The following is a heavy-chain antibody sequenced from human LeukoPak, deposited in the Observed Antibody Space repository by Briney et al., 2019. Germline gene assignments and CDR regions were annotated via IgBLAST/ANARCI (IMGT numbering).Heavy chain of an antibody. D-gene: IGHD2-2*01. V-gene: IGHV3-74*01. J-gene: IGHJ4*02. CDR2: INTDGSST. Sequence: GGSLRLSCAASGFTFSSYWMHRVRQSPGKGLVWVSRINTDGSSTSYADSVKGRFTISRDNAKNTLYLQLNSLRAEDTAVYYCARDSSSWDLFDYWGQGTLVTVSS. CDR1: GFTFSSYW. CDR3: ARDSSSWDLFDY.